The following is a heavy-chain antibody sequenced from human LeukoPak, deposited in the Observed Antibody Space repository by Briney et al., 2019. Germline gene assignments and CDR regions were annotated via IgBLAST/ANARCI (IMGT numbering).Heavy chain of an antibody. CDR1: GGSISSGGYY. J-gene: IGHJ3*02. CDR3: ARPGVGSGRYGAFDI. D-gene: IGHD5-18*01. Sequence: SETLSLTCTVSGGSISSGGYYWSWIRQPPGKGLEWIGYIYHSGSTYYNPSLKSRVTISVDRSKNQFSLELRSVTAADTAAYYCARPGVGSGRYGAFDIWGQGTMVTVSS. CDR2: IYHSGST. V-gene: IGHV4-30-2*01.